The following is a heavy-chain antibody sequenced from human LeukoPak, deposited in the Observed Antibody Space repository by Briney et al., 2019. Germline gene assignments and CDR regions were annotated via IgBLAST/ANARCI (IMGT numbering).Heavy chain of an antibody. CDR1: GGSISSYY. D-gene: IGHD3-22*01. CDR3: ARAVPWADSSGYYLDY. V-gene: IGHV4-4*07. Sequence: PSETLSLTCTVSGGSISSYYWSWIRQPAGKGLEWIGRIYTSGSTNYNPSLKSRVTMSVDTSKNQFSLKLSSVTAADTAVYYCARAVPWADSSGYYLDYWGQGTLVTVSS. J-gene: IGHJ4*02. CDR2: IYTSGST.